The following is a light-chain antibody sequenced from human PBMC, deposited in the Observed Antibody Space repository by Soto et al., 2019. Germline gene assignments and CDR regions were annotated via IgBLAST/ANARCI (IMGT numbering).Light chain of an antibody. Sequence: DIQMTQSPSTLSASVGDRVTITCRASQSISSWMAWYQQKPGKAPKLLIYDASRLESGVPLRFSGSGSGTEFTLTIISLQPDDFATYYCQLYNSYWTFGQGTKVEIK. J-gene: IGKJ1*01. CDR2: DAS. CDR3: QLYNSYWT. CDR1: QSISSW. V-gene: IGKV1-5*01.